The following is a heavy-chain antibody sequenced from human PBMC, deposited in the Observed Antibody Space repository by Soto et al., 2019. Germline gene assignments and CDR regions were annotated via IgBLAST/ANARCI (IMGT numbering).Heavy chain of an antibody. Sequence: EVQLVESGGGLVRPGGSLRLSCAASGFTFSYYWLHWVRQAPGKGLVWVSRIHSDGSSTTYADFVKGRFIISIDNARNTVDLQMNSVRVEDTAVYYCTRGDRGAFDLWGQRTVVTVSS. CDR3: TRGDRGAFDL. V-gene: IGHV3-74*01. CDR2: IHSDGSST. J-gene: IGHJ3*01. D-gene: IGHD1-26*01. CDR1: GFTFSYYW.